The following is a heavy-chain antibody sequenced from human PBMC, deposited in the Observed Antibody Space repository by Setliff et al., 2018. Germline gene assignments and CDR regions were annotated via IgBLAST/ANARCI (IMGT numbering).Heavy chain of an antibody. V-gene: IGHV3-11*04. Sequence: PGGSLRLSCAASGFSFSDYYMMWIRQAPGKGLEWVAFVHYDGVNKMAYAQSVRDRFSISRDDASNSLYLQMSSLGVEDTAVYYCARVDGPTVDTMYFDDWGLGTVVTVSS. CDR1: GFSFSDYY. CDR2: YDGVNKM. D-gene: IGHD3-3*01. J-gene: IGHJ4*02. CDR3: ARVDGPTVDTMYFDD.